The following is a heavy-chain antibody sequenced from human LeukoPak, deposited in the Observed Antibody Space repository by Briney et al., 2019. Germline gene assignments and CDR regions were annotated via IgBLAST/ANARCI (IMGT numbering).Heavy chain of an antibody. CDR2: INWNGGST. V-gene: IGHV3-20*04. Sequence: GGSLRLSCAASGFTYDDYGMSWVRQAPGKGLEWVSGINWNGGSTGYADSVKGRFTISRDNAKNSLYLQMNSLRAEDTALYYCARATRYNWNYGGLDYWSQGTLVTVSS. J-gene: IGHJ4*02. D-gene: IGHD1-7*01. CDR1: GFTYDDYG. CDR3: ARATRYNWNYGGLDY.